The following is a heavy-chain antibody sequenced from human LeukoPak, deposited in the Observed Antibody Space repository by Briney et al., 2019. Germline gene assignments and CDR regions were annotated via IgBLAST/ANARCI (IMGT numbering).Heavy chain of an antibody. V-gene: IGHV1-8*03. CDR2: MNPNSGNT. CDR3: ARGRGSSGYYYRDAFDI. Sequence: ASVKVSCKASGYTFTSYDINWVRQATGQGLEWMGWMNPNSGNTGYAQKFQGRVTITADKSTSTAYMELSSLRSEDTAVYYCARGRGSSGYYYRDAFDIWGQGTMVTVSS. D-gene: IGHD3-22*01. J-gene: IGHJ3*02. CDR1: GYTFTSYD.